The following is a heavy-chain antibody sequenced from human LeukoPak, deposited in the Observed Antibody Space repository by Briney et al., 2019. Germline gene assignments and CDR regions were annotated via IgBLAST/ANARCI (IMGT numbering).Heavy chain of an antibody. CDR1: GGTFNSDA. CDR3: ARHPTYFDWLTD. CDR2: IIPILTA. J-gene: IGHJ4*02. D-gene: IGHD3-9*01. V-gene: IGHV1-69*04. Sequence: SVKVSCKASGGTFNSDAINWVRQAPGQGLEWMGRIIPILTATYAPLFQDRLTITADTSTSTAYMELSSLGSEDTAVYYCARHPTYFDWLTDWGQGTLITVSS.